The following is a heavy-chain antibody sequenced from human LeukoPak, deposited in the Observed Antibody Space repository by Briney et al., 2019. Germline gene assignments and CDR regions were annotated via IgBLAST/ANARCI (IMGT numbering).Heavy chain of an antibody. CDR2: TYYRSTWYN. CDR1: GDTFSSNSVT. Sequence: SQTLSLTCAISGDTFSSNSVTWNWIRQSPSRGLEWLVRTYYRSTWYNDYAVSVRGRITVNPDTSKNQFSLHLNSVTPEDTAVYYCARGWFPVGGAFDIWGQGTMVTVSS. CDR3: ARGWFPVGGAFDI. D-gene: IGHD3-10*01. J-gene: IGHJ3*02. V-gene: IGHV6-1*01.